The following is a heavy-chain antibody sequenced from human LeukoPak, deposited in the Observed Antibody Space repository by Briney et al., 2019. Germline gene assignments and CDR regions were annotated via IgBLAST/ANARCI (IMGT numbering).Heavy chain of an antibody. CDR3: VRVGFAFRHRVTFVRESKQWLDP. V-gene: IGHV4-39*02. J-gene: IGHJ5*02. CDR2: VSYTGNP. D-gene: IGHD3-10*02. Sequence: TPSETLSLTCIVSGGSISTSTYYWGWIRQTPGKGLQWIGAVSYTGNPHYNPSLQSRVAMSVDASKNQFSLNLNSVTAADTAVYYCVRVGFAFRHRVTFVRESKQWLDPWGQGILVTVSS. CDR1: GGSISTSTYY.